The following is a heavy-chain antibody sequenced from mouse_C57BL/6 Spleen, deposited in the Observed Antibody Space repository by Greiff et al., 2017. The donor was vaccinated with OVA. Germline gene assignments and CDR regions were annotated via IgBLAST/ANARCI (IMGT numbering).Heavy chain of an antibody. D-gene: IGHD2-12*01. CDR3: ARDRAYYSNWYFDG. J-gene: IGHJ1*03. CDR1: GFTFSSYA. V-gene: IGHV5-4*01. Sequence: EVKLVESGGGLVQPGGSLKLSCAASGFTFSSYAMSWVRQTPEKRLEWVATISDGGSYTYYPDNVKGRFTISRDNAKNNLYLQMSHLKSEDTAMYYCARDRAYYSNWYFDGWGTGTTVTVSS. CDR2: ISDGGSYT.